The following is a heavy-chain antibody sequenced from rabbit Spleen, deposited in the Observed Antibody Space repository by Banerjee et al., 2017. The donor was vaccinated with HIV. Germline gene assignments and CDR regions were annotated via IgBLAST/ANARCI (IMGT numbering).Heavy chain of an antibody. Sequence: QEQLVESGGGLVKPGASLTLTCTVSGFSFSNKAVMCWVRQAPGKGLEWIACINVITGKAVYASWAKGRFTFSKTSSTTVTLQMTSLTAADTATYFCARWASSDGYFDLWGQGTLVTVS. J-gene: IGHJ4*01. V-gene: IGHV1S45*01. D-gene: IGHD1-1*01. CDR3: ARWASSDGYFDL. CDR1: GFSFSNKAV. CDR2: INVITGKA.